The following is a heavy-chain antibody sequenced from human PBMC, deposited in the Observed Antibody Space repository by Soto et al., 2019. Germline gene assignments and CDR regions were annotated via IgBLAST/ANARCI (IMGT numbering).Heavy chain of an antibody. D-gene: IGHD5-18*01. V-gene: IGHV3-33*01. J-gene: IGHJ4*02. Sequence: QVQLVESGGGVVQPGRSLRLSCIASGFTFSNFGMHWVRQAPGKGLDWVATTWYDGNYKYYADSVKGRFIISRDNSKSTLYLQMNSLSADDTAVYYCARLEGYSFGSIDYWGQGTLVTVSS. CDR3: ARLEGYSFGSIDY. CDR2: TWYDGNYK. CDR1: GFTFSNFG.